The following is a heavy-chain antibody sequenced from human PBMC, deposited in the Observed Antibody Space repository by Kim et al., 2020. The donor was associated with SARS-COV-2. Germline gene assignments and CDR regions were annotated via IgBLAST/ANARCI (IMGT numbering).Heavy chain of an antibody. J-gene: IGHJ6*01. D-gene: IGHD6-6*01. CDR1: GYTFTIYA. Sequence: ASVKVSCKASGYTFTIYAIHWVLQAPGQGLEWMGWINTNTGNPTYAQGFTGRFVFSLDTSVSTAYLQINSLKAEATAVYYCAIANLMAAPPPRYYYYYGM. V-gene: IGHV7-4-1*02. CDR2: INTNTGNP. CDR3: AIANLMAAPPPRYYYYYGM.